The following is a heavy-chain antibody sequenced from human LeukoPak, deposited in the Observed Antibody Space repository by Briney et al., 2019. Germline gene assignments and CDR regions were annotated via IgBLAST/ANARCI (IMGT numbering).Heavy chain of an antibody. CDR2: INSDGSST. Sequence: PGGSLRLSCAASGFTFSSYSMNWVRQAPGKGLVWVSRINSDGSSTSYADSVKGRFTISRDNAKNTLYLQMNSLRAEDTAVYYCARVRVVPAAISYYYYGMDVWGQGTTVTVSS. D-gene: IGHD2-2*01. CDR1: GFTFSSYS. J-gene: IGHJ6*02. CDR3: ARVRVVPAAISYYYYGMDV. V-gene: IGHV3-74*01.